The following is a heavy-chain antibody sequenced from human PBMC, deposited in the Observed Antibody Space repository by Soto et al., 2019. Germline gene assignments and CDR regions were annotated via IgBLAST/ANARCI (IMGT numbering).Heavy chain of an antibody. Sequence: EVQLLESGGGLVQPGGSLRLSCAASGFTFGSYAMTWVRQAPGKGLEWVSTIIYSGGGTYYADSVKGRFTISRNNSRNTLYLQINSLRAEDTAVYCCAQDPSSSSLFIRYFDLWGRGTLVTVSS. D-gene: IGHD6-13*01. CDR1: GFTFGSYA. CDR2: IIYSGGGT. CDR3: AQDPSSSSLFIRYFDL. J-gene: IGHJ2*01. V-gene: IGHV3-23*01.